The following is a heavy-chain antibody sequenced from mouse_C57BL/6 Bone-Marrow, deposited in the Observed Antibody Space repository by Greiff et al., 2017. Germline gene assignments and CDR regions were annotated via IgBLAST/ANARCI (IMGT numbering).Heavy chain of an antibody. CDR1: GYTFTNYW. D-gene: IGHD2-2*01. V-gene: IGHV1-63*01. J-gene: IGHJ2*01. Sequence: QVQLQQSGAELVRPGTSVKMSCKASGYTFTNYWIGWAKQRPGHGLEWIGDIYPGGGYTKYNEKFKGKATLTADKSSSTSYMQFSSLTSEDSAIYYCARTGVGYEKEGYFDYWGQGTTLTVAS. CDR2: IYPGGGYT. CDR3: ARTGVGYEKEGYFDY.